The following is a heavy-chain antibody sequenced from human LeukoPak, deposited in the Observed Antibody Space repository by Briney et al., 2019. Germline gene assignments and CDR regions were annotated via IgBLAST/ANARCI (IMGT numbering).Heavy chain of an antibody. Sequence: PGGSLRLSCAASGFTFSSYSMNWVRQAPGKGLEWVSSISSSSSYIYYADSVKGRFTISRDNAKNSLYLQMNSLRAEDTAVYYCARDLLLWSGYRGDFDYWGQGTLVTVSS. D-gene: IGHD3-3*01. J-gene: IGHJ4*02. V-gene: IGHV3-21*01. CDR1: GFTFSSYS. CDR2: ISSSSSYI. CDR3: ARDLLLWSGYRGDFDY.